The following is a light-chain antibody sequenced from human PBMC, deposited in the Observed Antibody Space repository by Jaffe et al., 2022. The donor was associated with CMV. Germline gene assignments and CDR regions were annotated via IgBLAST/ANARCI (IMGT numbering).Light chain of an antibody. Sequence: DIQMTQSPSTLSASVGDRVTITCRASQSISNSLVWYQQAPGKAPNLLINKAFSLESGVPSRFSGSGSGTEFTLTISSLQPEDFATYYCQQYQLYPWTFGQGTRVEIK. CDR1: QSISNS. V-gene: IGKV1-5*03. J-gene: IGKJ1*01. CDR2: KAF. CDR3: QQYQLYPWT.